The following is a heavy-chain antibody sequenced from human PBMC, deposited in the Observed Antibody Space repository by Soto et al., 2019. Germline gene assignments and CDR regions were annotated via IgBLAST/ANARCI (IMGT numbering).Heavy chain of an antibody. V-gene: IGHV1-69*12. CDR1: GGTFSSDS. CDR3: ARSGGLDRDFNY. Sequence: QVQLVQSGAEVKKPGSSVKVSCKASGGTFSSDSFSWVRQAPGQGLEWMGGIIPMFDTQIYAQKFQDRVTITADEATSTAHMQLSSLRAGDTAVYYCARSGGLDRDFNYWGQGSLVTVSS. CDR2: IIPMFDTQ. J-gene: IGHJ4*02.